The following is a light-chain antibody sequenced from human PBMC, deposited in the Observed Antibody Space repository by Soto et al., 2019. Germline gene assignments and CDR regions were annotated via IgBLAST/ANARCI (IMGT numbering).Light chain of an antibody. J-gene: IGKJ1*01. Sequence: EIVLTQSPGTLSLSPGERATLSCRASQSVTSRWLAWFQQKPGQAPRLLIYDASSRAAGIPDRFSGSRSGTDFTLTISRLEPEDFAVYYCQQYGSAPWTFGQGTKVEIK. V-gene: IGKV3-20*01. CDR2: DAS. CDR3: QQYGSAPWT. CDR1: QSVTSRW.